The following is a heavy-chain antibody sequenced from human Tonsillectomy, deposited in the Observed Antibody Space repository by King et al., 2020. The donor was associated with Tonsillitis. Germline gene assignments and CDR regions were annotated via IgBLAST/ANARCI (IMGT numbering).Heavy chain of an antibody. CDR1: GYTLTSYN. Sequence: QVQLVESGSEVEKPGASVKVSCKASGYTLTSYNINWVRQAPGQGLEWMGRINTNTGNPTYAQGFTGRFVFSLDTSVSTAYLQNSSLKAEDTAVYYCAREEGYCSRTTCYYYYYVMDVWGQGTAVTVS. J-gene: IGHJ6*02. D-gene: IGHD2-2*01. V-gene: IGHV7-4-1*02. CDR2: INTNTGNP. CDR3: AREEGYCSRTTCYYYYYVMDV.